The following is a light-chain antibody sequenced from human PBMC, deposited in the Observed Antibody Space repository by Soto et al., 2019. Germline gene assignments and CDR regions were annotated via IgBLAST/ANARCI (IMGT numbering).Light chain of an antibody. CDR3: QQYNNWPPEYT. V-gene: IGKV3-15*01. CDR1: QSVSSN. Sequence: EIVMTQSPATLSVSPGERATVSCRASQSVSSNLAWYQQKPGQAPRLLIYGASTRATGIPARFSGSGSGTEFTLTISSLQSEDLAVYYCQQYNNWPPEYTFGQGTKLEIK. CDR2: GAS. J-gene: IGKJ2*01.